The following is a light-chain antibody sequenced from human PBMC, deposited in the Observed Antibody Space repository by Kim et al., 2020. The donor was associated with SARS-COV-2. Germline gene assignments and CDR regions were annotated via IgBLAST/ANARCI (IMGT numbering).Light chain of an antibody. CDR3: QQYNSHTLYT. V-gene: IGKV1-5*01. J-gene: IGKJ2*01. CDR2: DAS. CDR1: QTISTW. Sequence: DIQLTQSPATLSAPVGDRVIISCRASQTISTWLAWYQQKPGRAPKLLIYDASTLESGVPSRFSGSGAGTEFTLTISSLQPDDRATYYCQQYNSHTLYTFGQGTKLEIK.